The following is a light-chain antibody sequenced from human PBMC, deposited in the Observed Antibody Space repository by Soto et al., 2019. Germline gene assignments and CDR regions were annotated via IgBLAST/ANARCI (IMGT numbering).Light chain of an antibody. CDR2: EVT. V-gene: IGLV2-23*02. CDR1: SGDVGTYNL. CDR3: CSYAGSSNVV. Sequence: QSALTQPASVSGSPGQSITISCTGTSGDVGTYNLVSWYQLHPGKAPKVMIYEVTERPSGVSNRFSGSKSGNMASLTISGLQAEDEADYYCCSYAGSSNVVFGGGTKLTVL. J-gene: IGLJ2*01.